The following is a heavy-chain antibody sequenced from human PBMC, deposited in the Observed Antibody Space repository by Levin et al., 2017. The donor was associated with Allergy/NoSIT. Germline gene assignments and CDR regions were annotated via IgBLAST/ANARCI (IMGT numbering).Heavy chain of an antibody. CDR1: GYTFTSYA. D-gene: IGHD3-22*01. CDR2: INAGNGNT. J-gene: IGHJ4*02. CDR3: ARETGSLITMIVVENWSYFDY. Sequence: ASVKVSCKASGYTFTSYAMHWVRQAPGQRLEWMGWINAGNGNTKYSQKFQGRVTITRDTSASTAYMELSSLRSEDTAVYYCARETGSLITMIVVENWSYFDYWGQGTLVTVSS. V-gene: IGHV1-3*01.